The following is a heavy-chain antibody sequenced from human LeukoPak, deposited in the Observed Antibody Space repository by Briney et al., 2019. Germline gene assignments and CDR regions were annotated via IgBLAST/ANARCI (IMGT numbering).Heavy chain of an antibody. D-gene: IGHD3-22*01. CDR2: ISSSGSTI. V-gene: IGHV3-11*01. CDR1: GFTFSDYY. CDR3: ARDFEPPYYYDSSGYSGY. J-gene: IGHJ4*02. Sequence: GGSLRLSCAASGFTFSDYYMSWIRQAPGKGLEWVSYISSSGSTIYYADSVKGRFTISRDNAKNSLYLQMNSLRAEDTAVYYCARDFEPPYYYDSSGYSGYWGQGTLSPSPQ.